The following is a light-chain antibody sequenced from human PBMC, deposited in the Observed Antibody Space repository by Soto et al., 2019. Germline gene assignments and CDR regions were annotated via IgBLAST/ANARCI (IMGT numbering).Light chain of an antibody. V-gene: IGLV1-40*01. CDR3: QSYDSRLSGSV. Sequence: QSVLTQPPSVSGAPGQRVTISCTGSNSDLGAGYDVHWYQHLPGAAPKVVIYANSHRPSGVPDRFSGSKSGTSASLAITGLQAEDEADYYCQSYDSRLSGSVFGGGTKLTVL. J-gene: IGLJ2*01. CDR1: NSDLGAGYD. CDR2: ANS.